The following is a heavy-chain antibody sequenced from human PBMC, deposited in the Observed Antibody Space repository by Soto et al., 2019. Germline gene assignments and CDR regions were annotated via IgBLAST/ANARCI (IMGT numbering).Heavy chain of an antibody. CDR3: GRVSPYFCSGYRRHRPCAY. D-gene: IGHD3-3*01. J-gene: IGHJ4*02. CDR1: EGSFSGYY. CDR2: INHSGST. Sequence: SEPMSLTCAVCEGSFSGYYWSVLRQPAGKGVEWIGEINHSGSTNYTPSLKSRVTISVDTSKNQVSMELSCVTAADTAGYYCGRVSPYFCSGYRRHRPCAYWGQGTLVPVSS. V-gene: IGHV4-34*01.